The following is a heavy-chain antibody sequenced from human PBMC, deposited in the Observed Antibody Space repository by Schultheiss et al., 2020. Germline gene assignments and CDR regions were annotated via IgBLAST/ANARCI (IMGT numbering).Heavy chain of an antibody. Sequence: SQTLSLTCTVSGGSISGYYFSWIRQPAGKGLEWIGRVYSGGSTYYNASLKSRVTMSVDTSKKQFSLKLNSVTAADTAVYYCARWVTMVRGTTLRLWFDPWGQGTLVNVYS. CDR1: GGSISGYY. CDR3: ARWVTMVRGTTLRLWFDP. D-gene: IGHD3-10*01. V-gene: IGHV4-4*07. J-gene: IGHJ5*02. CDR2: VYSGGST.